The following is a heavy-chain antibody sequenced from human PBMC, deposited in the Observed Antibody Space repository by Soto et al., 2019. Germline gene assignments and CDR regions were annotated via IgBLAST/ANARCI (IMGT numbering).Heavy chain of an antibody. D-gene: IGHD6-6*01. Sequence: GGSLRLSCAASGFTFSSYSMNWVRQAPGKGLEWVSSISSSSSYIYYADSVKGRFTISRDNAKNSLYLQMNSLRAEDTAVYYCARDQRLYSSSLEYYFDYWGQGTRVTVSS. CDR3: ARDQRLYSSSLEYYFDY. V-gene: IGHV3-21*01. J-gene: IGHJ4*02. CDR2: ISSSSSYI. CDR1: GFTFSSYS.